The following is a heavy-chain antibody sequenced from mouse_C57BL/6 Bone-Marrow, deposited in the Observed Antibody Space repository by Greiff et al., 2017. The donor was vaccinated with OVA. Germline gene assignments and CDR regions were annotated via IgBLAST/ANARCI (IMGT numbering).Heavy chain of an antibody. CDR3: ARDPYGDWYFDV. Sequence: VQLKQPGAELVKPGASVKLSCKASGYTFTSYWMQWVKQRPGQGLEWIGEIDPSDSYTNYNQKFKGKATLTVDTSSSTAYMQLSSLTSEDSAVYYCARDPYGDWYFDVWGTGTTVTVSS. J-gene: IGHJ1*03. V-gene: IGHV1-50*01. CDR2: IDPSDSYT. CDR1: GYTFTSYW. D-gene: IGHD1-1*01.